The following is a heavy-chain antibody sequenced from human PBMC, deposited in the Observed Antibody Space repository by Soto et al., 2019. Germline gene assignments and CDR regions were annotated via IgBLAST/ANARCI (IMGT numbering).Heavy chain of an antibody. CDR3: ASAKYCSSTSCYRYYYMDV. CDR1: GFTFSSYS. Sequence: PGGSLRLSCAASGFTFSSYSMNWVRQAPWKGLEWVSYISSSSSTIYYADSVKGRFTISRDNAKNSLYLQMNSLRAEDTAVYYCASAKYCSSTSCYRYYYMDVWGKGTTVTVS. V-gene: IGHV3-48*01. D-gene: IGHD2-2*01. J-gene: IGHJ6*03. CDR2: ISSSSSTI.